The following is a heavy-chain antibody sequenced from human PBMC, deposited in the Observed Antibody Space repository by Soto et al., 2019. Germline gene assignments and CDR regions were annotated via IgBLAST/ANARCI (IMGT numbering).Heavy chain of an antibody. Sequence: QVQLVQSGAEVKKPGASVKVSCKASGYTFTTYYMHWVRQAPGQGLEWMGIINPNGGSTTYALKFQGILTITRDTSTSTVYMELSSLRSEDTAVYYCVRAGYCSGGICFHGTFDSWGQGTLVTVSS. J-gene: IGHJ4*02. CDR3: VRAGYCSGGICFHGTFDS. CDR2: INPNGGST. CDR1: GYTFTTYY. D-gene: IGHD2-15*01. V-gene: IGHV1-46*01.